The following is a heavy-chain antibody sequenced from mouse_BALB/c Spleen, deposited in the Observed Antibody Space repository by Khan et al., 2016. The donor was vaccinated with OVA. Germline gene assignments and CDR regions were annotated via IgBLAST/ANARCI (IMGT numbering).Heavy chain of an antibody. D-gene: IGHD2-1*01. CDR2: ISSGSTYT. CDR1: GFSFTSYT. CDR3: TRDGNYAHWYFDV. Sequence: EVELVESGGGLVRPGGSLKLSCAASGFSFTSYTMSWVRQTPEKRLEWVATISSGSTYTYYPDSVKGRFTIYRENAKNNLYLTMSSLKSEYTAMYYCTRDGNYAHWYFDVWGAGTTVTVSS. J-gene: IGHJ1*01. V-gene: IGHV5-6-4*01.